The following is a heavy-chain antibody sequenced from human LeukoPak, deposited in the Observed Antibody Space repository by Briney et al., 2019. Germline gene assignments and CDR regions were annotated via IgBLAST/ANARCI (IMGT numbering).Heavy chain of an antibody. D-gene: IGHD6-19*01. CDR2: ISGSGDST. J-gene: IGHJ4*02. CDR1: GFTFSNYA. CDR3: AKDSYSSAWYYFDS. V-gene: IGHV3-23*01. Sequence: GSLRLSCAASGFTFSNYAMSWVRQAPGKGLEWVSAISGSGDSTHYADSVKGRFTISRDSSENTLFLQMNSLRADDTAVYYCAKDSYSSAWYYFDSWGQGALVTVSS.